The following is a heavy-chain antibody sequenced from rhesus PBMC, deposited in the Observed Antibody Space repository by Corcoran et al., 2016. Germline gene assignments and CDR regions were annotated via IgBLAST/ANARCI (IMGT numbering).Heavy chain of an antibody. CDR3: ARGGTVGDY. CDR1: GDSISSGYY. CDR2: ITYSGST. J-gene: IGHJ4*01. D-gene: IGHD5-24*01. V-gene: IGHV4-122*02. Sequence: QGQLQESGPGLVKPSETLSLTSAVPGDSISSGYYWRWSRQPPGQGLAWMGYITYSGSTSYNPSLKSRVTISRDTSKNQFSLKLSSVTAADTAVYYCARGGTVGDYWGQGVLVTVSS.